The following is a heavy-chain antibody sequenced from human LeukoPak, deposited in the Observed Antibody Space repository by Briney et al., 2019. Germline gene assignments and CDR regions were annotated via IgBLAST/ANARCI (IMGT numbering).Heavy chain of an antibody. V-gene: IGHV3-48*03. CDR2: ISSSGRTT. D-gene: IGHD1-26*01. CDR3: ARNSGGYYDWFDP. J-gene: IGHJ5*02. Sequence: GGSLRLSCAASGFTFSSYEMNWVRQAPGKGLEWVSKISSSGRTTYYADSMKGRFTISRDNAKNSLYLQMNSLRAEDTAVYYCARNSGGYYDWFDPWGQGTLVTVSS. CDR1: GFTFSSYE.